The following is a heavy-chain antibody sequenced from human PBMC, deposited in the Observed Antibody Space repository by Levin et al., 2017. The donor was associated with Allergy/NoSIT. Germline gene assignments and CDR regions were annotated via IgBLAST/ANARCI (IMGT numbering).Heavy chain of an antibody. D-gene: IGHD3-3*01. CDR1: GGSFSGYY. Sequence: RPSETLSLTCAVYGGSFSGYYWSWIRQPPGKGLEWIGEINHSGSTNYNPSLKSRVTISVDTSKNQFSLKLSSVTAADTAVYYCARGGKGFWSGYYTKNWFDPWGQGTLVTVSS. CDR2: INHSGST. CDR3: ARGGKGFWSGYYTKNWFDP. V-gene: IGHV4-34*01. J-gene: IGHJ5*02.